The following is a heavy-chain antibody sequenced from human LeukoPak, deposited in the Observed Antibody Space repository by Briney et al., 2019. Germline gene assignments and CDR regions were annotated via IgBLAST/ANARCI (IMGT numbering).Heavy chain of an antibody. D-gene: IGHD2-15*01. J-gene: IGHJ3*02. Sequence: ASVKVSFKASGYTFTSYGISWVRQAPGQGLEWMGWISAYNGNTNYAQKLQGRVTMTTDTSTSTAYMELRSLRSDDTAVYYCARDPGCSGGSCYPEDAFDIWGQGTMVTVSS. CDR1: GYTFTSYG. V-gene: IGHV1-18*01. CDR2: ISAYNGNT. CDR3: ARDPGCSGGSCYPEDAFDI.